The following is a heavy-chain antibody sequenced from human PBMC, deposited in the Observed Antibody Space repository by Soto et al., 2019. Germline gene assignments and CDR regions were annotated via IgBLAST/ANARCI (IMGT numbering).Heavy chain of an antibody. Sequence: PGGSLRLSCAASGFTFSSYGMHWVRQAPGKGLEWVAVIWYDGSNKYYADSVKGRFTISRDNSKNTLYLQMNSLRAEDTAVYYCAREYYDFWSGYNYGMDVWGQGTTVTVSS. J-gene: IGHJ6*02. CDR2: IWYDGSNK. V-gene: IGHV3-33*01. D-gene: IGHD3-3*01. CDR1: GFTFSSYG. CDR3: AREYYDFWSGYNYGMDV.